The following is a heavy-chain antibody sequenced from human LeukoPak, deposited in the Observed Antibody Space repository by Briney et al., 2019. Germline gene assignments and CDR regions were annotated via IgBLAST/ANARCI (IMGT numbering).Heavy chain of an antibody. CDR3: ATVRGYSYGYVGFFDY. J-gene: IGHJ4*02. Sequence: GESLKISCKGSGYRFTSYWIGWVRQMPGKGLEWMGIIYPGDSDTRYSPSFQGQVTISADKSISTAYLQWSSLKASDTAMYYCATVRGYSYGYVGFFDYWGQGTLVTVSS. D-gene: IGHD5-18*01. CDR1: GYRFTSYW. V-gene: IGHV5-51*01. CDR2: IYPGDSDT.